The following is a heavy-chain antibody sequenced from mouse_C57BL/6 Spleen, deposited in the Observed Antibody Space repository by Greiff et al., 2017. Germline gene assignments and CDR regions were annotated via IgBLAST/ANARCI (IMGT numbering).Heavy chain of an antibody. CDR2: ISNGGGST. Sequence: EVKLVESGGGLVQPGGSLKLSCAASGFTFSDYYMYWVRQTPEKRLEWVAYISNGGGSTYYPDTVKGRFTISRDNAKNTLYLQMSRLKSEDTAMYYCARGGIHYYAMDDWGQGTSVTVSS. CDR1: GFTFSDYY. J-gene: IGHJ4*01. V-gene: IGHV5-12*01. CDR3: ARGGIHYYAMDD.